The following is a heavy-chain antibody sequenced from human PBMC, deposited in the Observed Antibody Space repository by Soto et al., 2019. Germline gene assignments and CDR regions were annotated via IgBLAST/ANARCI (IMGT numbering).Heavy chain of an antibody. Sequence: SVKVSCKASGGTFSSYAISWVRQAPGQGLEWMGGIIPIFGTANYAQKFQGRVTITADESTSTAYMELSSLRSEDTAVYYCARQGGSGSYPHWFDPWGQGTLVTVSS. CDR2: IIPIFGTA. D-gene: IGHD3-10*01. CDR1: GGTFSSYA. V-gene: IGHV1-69*13. CDR3: ARQGGSGSYPHWFDP. J-gene: IGHJ5*02.